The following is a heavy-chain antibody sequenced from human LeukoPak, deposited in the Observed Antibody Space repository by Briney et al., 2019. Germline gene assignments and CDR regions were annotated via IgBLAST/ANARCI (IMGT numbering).Heavy chain of an antibody. CDR1: GYTFTSYG. D-gene: IGHD3-3*01. CDR2: ISAYNGNT. J-gene: IGHJ6*03. V-gene: IGHV1-18*01. CDR3: ARVRHYDFWSTDDYYYYYMDV. Sequence: GASVKVSCKASGYTFTSYGISWVRQAPGQGLEWMGWISAYNGNTNYAQKLQGRVTMTTDTSTSTAYMELRSLRSDDTAVYYCARVRHYDFWSTDDYYYYYMDVWGKGTTVTVSS.